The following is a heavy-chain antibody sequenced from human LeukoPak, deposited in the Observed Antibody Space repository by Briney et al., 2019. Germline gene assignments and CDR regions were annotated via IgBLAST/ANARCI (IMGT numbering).Heavy chain of an antibody. CDR3: ARSVGGGAFDY. Sequence: SETLSLTCTASGGSISSSSYYWGWIRQPPGKGLEWIGSIYYSGSTYYNPSLKSRVTISVDTSKNQFSLKLSSVTAADTAVYYCARSVGGGAFDYWGQGTLVTVSS. CDR1: GGSISSSSYY. CDR2: IYYSGST. J-gene: IGHJ4*02. D-gene: IGHD3-16*01. V-gene: IGHV4-39*01.